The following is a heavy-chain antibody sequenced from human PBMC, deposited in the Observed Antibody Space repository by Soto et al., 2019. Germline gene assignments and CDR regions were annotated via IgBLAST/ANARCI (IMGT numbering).Heavy chain of an antibody. CDR1: GFTFSSYG. J-gene: IGHJ5*02. CDR2: IWYDGSNK. CDR3: ARVYPPQLTGNTWFDP. V-gene: IGHV3-33*01. Sequence: PGGSLRLSCAASGFTFSSYGMHWVRQAPGKGLEWVAVIWYDGSNKYYADSVKGRFTISRDNSKNTRYLQMNSLRAEDTAVYYCARVYPPQLTGNTWFDPWGQGTLVTVSS. D-gene: IGHD2-2*01.